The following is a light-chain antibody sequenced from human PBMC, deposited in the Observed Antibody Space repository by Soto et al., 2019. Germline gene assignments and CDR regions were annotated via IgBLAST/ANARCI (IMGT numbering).Light chain of an antibody. CDR2: GAS. CDR3: QQRSIRPLMYT. V-gene: IGKV3-15*01. J-gene: IGKJ2*01. Sequence: EIEMTQSPATLSVSPGERATLSCRASRGVSSSLAWYQHKPGQAPRLLIYGASTRATGIPARFSGSGSGTDFTLTISSLQSEDFAVYYCQQRSIRPLMYTFGQGTKLEIK. CDR1: RGVSSS.